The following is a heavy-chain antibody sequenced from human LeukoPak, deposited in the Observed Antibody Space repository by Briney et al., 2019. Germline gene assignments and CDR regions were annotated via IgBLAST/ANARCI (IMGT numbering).Heavy chain of an antibody. V-gene: IGHV4-38-2*02. CDR2: ISHSGST. CDR1: DYSISSGFY. J-gene: IGHJ4*02. D-gene: IGHD1-26*01. CDR3: ARDLSGGTHDY. Sequence: PSETLSLTCAVSDYSISSGFYWGWIRQPPGKGLEWIGSISHSGSTYYNPSPKSRVTISVDTSNNQFSLNLWSVTAADTAVYYCARDLSGGTHDYWGQGTLVTVSS.